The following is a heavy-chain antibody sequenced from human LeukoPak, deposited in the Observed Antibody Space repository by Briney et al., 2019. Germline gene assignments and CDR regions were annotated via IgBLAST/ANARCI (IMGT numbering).Heavy chain of an antibody. CDR3: AKGGIVGAYYYGMDV. D-gene: IGHD1-26*01. J-gene: IGHJ6*02. Sequence: PGRSLRLSCAASGFTFSSYGMHWVRQAPGKGLEWVAVISYDGSNKYYADSVKGRFTISRDNSKNTLYLQMNSLRAEDTAVYYCAKGGIVGAYYYGMDVWGQGTTVTVSS. V-gene: IGHV3-30*18. CDR2: ISYDGSNK. CDR1: GFTFSSYG.